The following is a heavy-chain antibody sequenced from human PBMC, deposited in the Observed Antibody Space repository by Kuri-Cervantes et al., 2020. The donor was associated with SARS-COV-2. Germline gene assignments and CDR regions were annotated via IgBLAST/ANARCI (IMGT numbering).Heavy chain of an antibody. D-gene: IGHD1-1*01. V-gene: IGHV1-69*04. J-gene: IGHJ4*02. CDR3: ATDQGGWKGFDY. CDR2: IIPILGIA. Sequence: SVKVSCKASGGTFSSYAISWVRQAPGQGLEWMGRIIPILGIANYAQKFQGRVTITADKSTSTAYMELSSLRSEDTAVYYCATDQGGWKGFDYWGQGTLVTVSS. CDR1: GGTFSSYA.